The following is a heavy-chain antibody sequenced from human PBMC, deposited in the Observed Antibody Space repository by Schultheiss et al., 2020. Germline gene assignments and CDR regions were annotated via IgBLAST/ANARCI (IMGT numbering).Heavy chain of an antibody. J-gene: IGHJ4*02. D-gene: IGHD2-21*02. Sequence: GGSLRLSCAASGFTFSSYAMHWVRQAPGKGLEWVAVISYDGSNKYYADSVKGRFTISRDNSMNTLYLQMNSLRSDDTAVYYCATRPCRGDCHPYYLDYWGQGTLVNVYS. CDR2: ISYDGSNK. V-gene: IGHV3-30-3*01. CDR1: GFTFSSYA. CDR3: ATRPCRGDCHPYYLDY.